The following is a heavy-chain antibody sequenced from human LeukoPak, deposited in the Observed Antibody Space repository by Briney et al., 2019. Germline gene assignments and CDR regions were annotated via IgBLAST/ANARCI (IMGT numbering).Heavy chain of an antibody. CDR1: SGSISTSNYY. J-gene: IGHJ3*02. Sequence: SETLSLTCTVSSGSISTSNYYWGWVRQPPGKALEWIGNIFYSGSTYYSPSLKSRVTISLDTSRNQFSLKLSSVTAADTAVYYCARDLYSSRTNDAFVIWGQGTMVTVSS. CDR3: ARDLYSSRTNDAFVI. D-gene: IGHD6-13*01. V-gene: IGHV4-39*07. CDR2: IFYSGST.